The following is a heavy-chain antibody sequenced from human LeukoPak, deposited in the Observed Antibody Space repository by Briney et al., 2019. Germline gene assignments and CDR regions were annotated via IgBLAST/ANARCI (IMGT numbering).Heavy chain of an antibody. CDR1: GFTFSSYS. CDR3: ARDLSGITGYTYGRGIDY. J-gene: IGHJ4*02. CDR2: IKKDGSEK. V-gene: IGHV3-7*01. Sequence: GGSLRLSCAASGFTFSSYSMNWVRQAPGKGLEWVANIKKDGSEKYYVDSVKGRFTISRDNAKTSLYLQMNSLRAEDTAVYYCARDLSGITGYTYGRGIDYWGQGTLVTVSS. D-gene: IGHD5-18*01.